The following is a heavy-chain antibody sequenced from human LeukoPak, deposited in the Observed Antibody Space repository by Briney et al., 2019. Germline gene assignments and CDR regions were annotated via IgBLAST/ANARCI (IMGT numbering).Heavy chain of an antibody. CDR2: ISGSGDNT. J-gene: IGHJ6*01. CDR1: GFTFDDYA. D-gene: IGHD1-26*01. CDR3: AKMKGHPLPKYYMDV. Sequence: GGSLRLSCAASGFTFDDYAMHWVRQAPGKGLEWVSGISGSGDNTLYADSVKGRFTISRDNSKNTLYLEMNSLRAEDTAIYYCAKMKGHPLPKYYMDVWGQGTTVTVSS. V-gene: IGHV3-23*01.